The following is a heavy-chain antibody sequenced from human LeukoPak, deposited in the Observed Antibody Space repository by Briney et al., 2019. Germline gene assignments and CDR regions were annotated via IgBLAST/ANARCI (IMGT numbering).Heavy chain of an antibody. CDR1: GGSVNNYY. Sequence: SETLSLTCTVSGGSVNNYYWGWIRQPPGMGLDWIGIVYYSGSTYYNPSLKSRVTISVDTSKNQFSLKLNSVTAADTAVCYCARVGSGYSYGPFDYWGQGTLVTVSS. CDR2: VYYSGST. CDR3: ARVGSGYSYGPFDY. V-gene: IGHV4-39*07. D-gene: IGHD5-18*01. J-gene: IGHJ4*02.